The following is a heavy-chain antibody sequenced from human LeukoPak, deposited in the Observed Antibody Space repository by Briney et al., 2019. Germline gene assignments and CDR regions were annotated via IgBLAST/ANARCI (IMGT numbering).Heavy chain of an antibody. V-gene: IGHV4-59*01. CDR2: ISCSGTT. CDR1: GGSIISYY. J-gene: IGHJ4*02. D-gene: IGHD3-22*01. Sequence: PSETLSLTCTVSGGSIISYYWSWIRQPPGQGLEWIGYISCSGTTNYNPSPQSRVTISVDTPKNQFSLKLSSVTAADTAVYYCARGSSGYYYVSDYWGQGTLVTVSS. CDR3: ARGSSGYYYVSDY.